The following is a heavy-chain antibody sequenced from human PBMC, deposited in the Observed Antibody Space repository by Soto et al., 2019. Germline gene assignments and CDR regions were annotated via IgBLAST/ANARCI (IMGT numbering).Heavy chain of an antibody. J-gene: IGHJ6*02. CDR2: IWYDGSYK. CDR1: GFTFDGYG. CDR3: ARDIRFSDWLSYRNMGMDV. D-gene: IGHD3-3*01. V-gene: IGHV3-33*01. Sequence: QVQLVESGGDVVQPGRSLRLSCAASGFTFDGYGIHWVRQAPGKGLEWVAVIWYDGSYKYYEASVEGRFTISRDNSKNTVYLQMNNLRAEDTAVYYCARDIRFSDWLSYRNMGMDVWGQGTTVTVSS.